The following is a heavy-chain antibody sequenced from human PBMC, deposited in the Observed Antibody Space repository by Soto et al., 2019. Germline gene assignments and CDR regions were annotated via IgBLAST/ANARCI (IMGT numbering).Heavy chain of an antibody. J-gene: IGHJ3*02. V-gene: IGHV5-51*01. CDR2: IYPGDSDT. CDR1: GYIFTSYW. CDR3: ARPGRTIFGVVRIPLDAFDI. D-gene: IGHD3-3*01. Sequence: GESLKISCKGSGYIFTSYWIGWVRQMPGKGLEWMGIIYPGDSDTRYSPSFQGQVTISADKSISTAYLQWSSLKASDTAMYYCARPGRTIFGVVRIPLDAFDIWGQGTMVTVSS.